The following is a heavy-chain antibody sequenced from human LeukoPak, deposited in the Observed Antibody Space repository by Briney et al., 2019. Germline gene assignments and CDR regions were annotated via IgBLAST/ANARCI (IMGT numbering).Heavy chain of an antibody. Sequence: PSETLSLTCTVSGGSISSYYWSWIRQPPGKGLEWIGYIYYSGNTNYNPSLKSRVTISVDTSKNQFSLKLRSVTAADTAVYYCARELRYYFDYWGQGTLVTVSS. CDR1: GGSISSYY. J-gene: IGHJ4*02. CDR3: ARELRYYFDY. V-gene: IGHV4-59*01. CDR2: IYYSGNT.